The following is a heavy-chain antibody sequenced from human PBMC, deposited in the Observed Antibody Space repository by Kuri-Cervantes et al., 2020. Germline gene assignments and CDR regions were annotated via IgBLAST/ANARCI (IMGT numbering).Heavy chain of an antibody. V-gene: IGHV1-8*02. CDR2: MHPNSANT. CDR3: ARGGSGFDY. D-gene: IGHD1-1*01. Sequence: ASVKVSCKTSGYIFTNYYIHWVRQAPGQGLEWVGWMHPNSANTGYAQKFQGRVLMTRNASISTAYMELSSLRSEDTAVYYCARGGSGFDYWGQGTLVTVSS. CDR1: GYIFTNYY. J-gene: IGHJ4*02.